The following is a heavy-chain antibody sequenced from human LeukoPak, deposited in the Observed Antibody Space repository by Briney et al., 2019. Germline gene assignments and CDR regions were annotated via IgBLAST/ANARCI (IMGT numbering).Heavy chain of an antibody. V-gene: IGHV4-39*07. CDR3: ARVVAATGVYYYYYMDV. CDR2: IYYSGST. D-gene: IGHD2-15*01. CDR1: GGSISSSSYY. J-gene: IGHJ6*03. Sequence: PSETLSLTCTVSGGSISSSSYYWGWIRQPPGKGLEWIGSIYYSGSTYYNPSLKSRVTISVDTSKNQFSLKLSSVTAADTAVYYCARVVAATGVYYYYYMDVWGKGTTVTISS.